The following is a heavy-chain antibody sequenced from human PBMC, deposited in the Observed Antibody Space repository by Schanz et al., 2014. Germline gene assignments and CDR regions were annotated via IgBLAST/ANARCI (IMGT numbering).Heavy chain of an antibody. J-gene: IGHJ4*02. CDR2: ISGSSRTI. CDR3: ARGGSGSHYRLDY. V-gene: IGHV3-48*01. CDR1: GFTFSSYS. D-gene: IGHD1-26*01. Sequence: EVQLLESGGGLVQPGGSLRLSCTASGFTFSSYSMNWVRQAPGKGLEWVSYISGSSRTIYYADSMKGRFTVSRDNAENALYLQRNSLGAEDTGLYFCARGGSGSHYRLDYWGQGTLVTVSS.